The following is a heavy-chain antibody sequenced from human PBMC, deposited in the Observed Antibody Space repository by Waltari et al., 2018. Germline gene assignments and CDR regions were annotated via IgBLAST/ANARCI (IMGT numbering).Heavy chain of an antibody. V-gene: IGHV1-2*02. D-gene: IGHD2-8*01. CDR1: GYTFTGYY. Sequence: CKASGYTFTGYYMHWVRQAPGQGLEWMGWINPNSGGTNYAQKFQGRVTMTRDTSISTAYMELSRLRSDDTAVYYCARADIVLMVYAKSYYYYGMDVWGQGTTVTVSS. CDR3: ARADIVLMVYAKSYYYYGMDV. CDR2: INPNSGGT. J-gene: IGHJ6*02.